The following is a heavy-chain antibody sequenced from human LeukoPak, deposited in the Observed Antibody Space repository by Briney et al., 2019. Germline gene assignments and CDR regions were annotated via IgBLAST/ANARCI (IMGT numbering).Heavy chain of an antibody. Sequence: GRSLRLSCTASGFTFSYYAMTWVRQAPGKGLEWVSSISDTGGSIFYAASVKGRFTISRDNSKNTVYLQMNSLKAEDTALYYCAKAPPLNYYATSNSDYWGQGTLVTVSS. D-gene: IGHD3-10*01. J-gene: IGHJ4*02. CDR1: GFTFSYYA. CDR2: ISDTGGSI. CDR3: AKAPPLNYYATSNSDY. V-gene: IGHV3-23*01.